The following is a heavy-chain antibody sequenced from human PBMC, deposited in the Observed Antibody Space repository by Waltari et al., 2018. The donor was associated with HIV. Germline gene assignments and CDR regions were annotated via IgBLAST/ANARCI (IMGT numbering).Heavy chain of an antibody. D-gene: IGHD6-19*01. Sequence: VQSGGGGAQPGRSLRLSCTASGLMFINHAMHWARQSADKRLEWVAVITYDGGNQFVTDSLKGRFIISRDNARDTLYLEMKLLKVEDSGIYYCVRRSVLGLDLWGQGTTVIVS. CDR3: VRRSVLGLDL. CDR2: ITYDGGNQ. CDR1: GLMFINHA. V-gene: IGHV3-30*04. J-gene: IGHJ6*02.